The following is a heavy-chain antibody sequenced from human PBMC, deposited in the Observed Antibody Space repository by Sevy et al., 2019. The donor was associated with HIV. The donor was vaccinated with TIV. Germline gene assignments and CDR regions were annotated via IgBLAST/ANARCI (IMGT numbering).Heavy chain of an antibody. CDR3: VRHGGLVDRASDY. J-gene: IGHJ4*02. Sequence: SETLSLTCTVSGGSISSSSYDWGWIRQPPGKGLEWIGSIFYTGTTYYNPSLKSRVTISVDTSKNQFSLKLTSVTAADTALYYCVRHGGLVDRASDYWGQGTPVTVSS. CDR2: IFYTGTT. CDR1: GGSISSSSYD. V-gene: IGHV4-39*01. D-gene: IGHD3-10*01.